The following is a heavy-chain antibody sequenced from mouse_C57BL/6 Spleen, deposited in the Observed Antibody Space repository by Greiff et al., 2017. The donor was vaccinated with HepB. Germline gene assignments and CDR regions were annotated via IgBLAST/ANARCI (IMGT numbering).Heavy chain of an antibody. CDR1: GYTFTDYN. Sequence: EVQLQQSGPELVKPGASVKMSCKASGYTFTDYNMHWVKQSHGKSLEWIGYINPINGGTSYNQKFKGKATLTVNKSSSTAYMELRSLTSEDSAVYYCARCYGSSYVRFDYWGQGTTLTVSS. J-gene: IGHJ2*01. D-gene: IGHD1-1*01. CDR2: INPINGGT. V-gene: IGHV1-22*01. CDR3: ARCYGSSYVRFDY.